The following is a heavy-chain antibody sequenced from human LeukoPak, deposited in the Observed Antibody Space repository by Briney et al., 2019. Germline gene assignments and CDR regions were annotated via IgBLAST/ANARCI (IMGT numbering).Heavy chain of an antibody. CDR2: IYHSGST. J-gene: IGHJ5*02. D-gene: IGHD6-19*01. CDR3: ARETHSSGWYDNWFDP. CDR1: GYSISSGYY. V-gene: IGHV4-38-2*02. Sequence: PSETLSLTCTVSGYSISSGYYWGWIRQPPGKGLEWIGSIYHSGSTYYNPSLKSRVTISVDTSKNQFSLKLSSVTAADTAVYYCARETHSSGWYDNWFDPWGQGTLVTVSS.